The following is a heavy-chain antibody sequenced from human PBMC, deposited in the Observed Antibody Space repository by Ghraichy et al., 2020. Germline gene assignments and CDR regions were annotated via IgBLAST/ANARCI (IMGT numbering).Heavy chain of an antibody. CDR3: ARDGGHTSSWYNWFDP. CDR1: GGSVSSGTYY. J-gene: IGHJ5*02. CDR2: IYYSGIT. V-gene: IGHV4-61*01. D-gene: IGHD6-13*01. Sequence: SETLSLTCAVSGGSVSSGTYYWSWIRQPPGKGLEWIGYIYYSGITDYNPSLKSRVTISADTSKNQFSLTLTSVTAADTAVYYCARDGGHTSSWYNWFDPWGQGTLVTVSS.